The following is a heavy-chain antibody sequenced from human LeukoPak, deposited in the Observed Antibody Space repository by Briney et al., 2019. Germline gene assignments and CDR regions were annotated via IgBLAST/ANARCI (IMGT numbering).Heavy chain of an antibody. CDR2: IWHDGSNK. CDR3: ARAAAGTYYYYGMDV. J-gene: IGHJ6*02. Sequence: PGGSLRLSCAASGFTFSSYGMHWVRQAPGKGLEWVAVIWHDGSNKYYADSVKGRFTISRDNSKNTLYLQMNSLRAEDTAVYYCARAAAGTYYYYGMDVWGQGTTVTVSS. D-gene: IGHD6-13*01. V-gene: IGHV3-33*01. CDR1: GFTFSSYG.